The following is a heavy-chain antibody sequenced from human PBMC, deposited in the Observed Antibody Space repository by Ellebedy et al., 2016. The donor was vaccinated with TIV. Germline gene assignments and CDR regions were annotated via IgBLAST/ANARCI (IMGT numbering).Heavy chain of an antibody. CDR3: ATDGSYGDYLSPTHAFVI. Sequence: GGSLRLSCGASGFSFSSYWMSWVRQAPGKGLEWVANIRQDGSEKYYVDSVKGRFTISRDNAKNSLYLHLNSLRAEDTAMYYCATDGSYGDYLSPTHAFVIWGQGTMVTASS. J-gene: IGHJ3*02. V-gene: IGHV3-7*01. CDR2: IRQDGSEK. D-gene: IGHD4-17*01. CDR1: GFSFSSYW.